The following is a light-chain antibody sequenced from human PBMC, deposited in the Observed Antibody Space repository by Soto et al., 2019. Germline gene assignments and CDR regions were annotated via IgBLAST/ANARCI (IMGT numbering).Light chain of an antibody. CDR3: QQYWT. V-gene: IGKV3-15*01. CDR2: GAS. Sequence: EIVMTQSPATLSVSPGERATLSCRASQSVSSNLAWYQQKPGQAPRLLIYGASTRATGIPARFSGSGSGTEFTLTISSLQPDDFATYYCQQYWTFGQGTKVDI. CDR1: QSVSSN. J-gene: IGKJ1*01.